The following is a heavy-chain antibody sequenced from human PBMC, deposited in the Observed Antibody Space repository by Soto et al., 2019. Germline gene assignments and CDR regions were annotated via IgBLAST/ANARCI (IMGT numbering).Heavy chain of an antibody. V-gene: IGHV4-61*05. Sequence: SETLSLTCSVSGGSITSTIDYWGWIRQSPGKGLEWIGYVYNSGSTNYNPSLKSRVTISEDTSKSQFSLKVNSMTAADTAVYYCARYRREAVAGYTLDNWGQGILVTVSS. D-gene: IGHD6-13*01. CDR3: ARYRREAVAGYTLDN. CDR1: GGSITSTIDY. CDR2: VYNSGST. J-gene: IGHJ4*02.